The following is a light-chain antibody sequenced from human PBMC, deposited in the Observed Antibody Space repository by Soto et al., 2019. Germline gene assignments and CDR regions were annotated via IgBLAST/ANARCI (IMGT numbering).Light chain of an antibody. Sequence: EIVLTQSPATLSLSPGERATLSCMASQSVSRYLAWYQQKPGQAPRLLIYDASNRATVIPARFSGSWSGTDFTLTISSLEPEDFAVYYCQQRSNWPPTFGQGTKVEIK. V-gene: IGKV3-11*01. J-gene: IGKJ1*01. CDR1: QSVSRY. CDR2: DAS. CDR3: QQRSNWPPT.